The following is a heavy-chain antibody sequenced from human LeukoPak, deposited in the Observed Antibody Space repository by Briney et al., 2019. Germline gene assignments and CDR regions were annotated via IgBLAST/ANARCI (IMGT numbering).Heavy chain of an antibody. Sequence: GGSVRLSCAASGFTFSSYWMHWVRQAPGKGLVWVSRINSDGSSTSYADSVKGRLTISRDNAKNTLYLQMNSLRAEDTAVYYCAARGYCSGTSCLLEYWGQGTLVTVSS. CDR2: INSDGSST. D-gene: IGHD2-2*01. CDR1: GFTFSSYW. CDR3: AARGYCSGTSCLLEY. J-gene: IGHJ4*02. V-gene: IGHV3-74*01.